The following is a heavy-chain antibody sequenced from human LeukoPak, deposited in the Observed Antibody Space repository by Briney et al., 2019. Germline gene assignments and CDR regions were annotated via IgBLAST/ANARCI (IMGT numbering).Heavy chain of an antibody. CDR1: GYTFTSYY. V-gene: IGHV1-46*01. CDR2: INPSGGST. D-gene: IGHD3-10*01. CDR3: ARDVGDYGSGRYYNVYYFDY. J-gene: IGHJ4*02. Sequence: ASVKVSCKASGYTFTSYYMHWVRQAPGQGLEWMGIINPSGGSTSYAQKFQGRVTMTRDTSTSTVYMELSSLRSEDTAVYYCARDVGDYGSGRYYNVYYFDYSGQGTLVTVSS.